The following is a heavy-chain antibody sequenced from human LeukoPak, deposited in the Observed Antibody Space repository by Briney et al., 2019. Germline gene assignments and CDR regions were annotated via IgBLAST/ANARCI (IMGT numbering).Heavy chain of an antibody. CDR2: IIPIFGTA. CDR3: ATGGYSSSWYGLDYYYYYMDV. D-gene: IGHD6-13*01. J-gene: IGHJ6*03. CDR1: GGTFSSYA. V-gene: IGHV1-69*13. Sequence: SVKVSCKASGGTFSSYAISWVRQAPGQGLEWMGGIIPIFGTANYAQKFQGRVTITADESTSTAYMELSSLRSEDTAVYYCATGGYSSSWYGLDYYYYYMDVWGKGTTVTVSS.